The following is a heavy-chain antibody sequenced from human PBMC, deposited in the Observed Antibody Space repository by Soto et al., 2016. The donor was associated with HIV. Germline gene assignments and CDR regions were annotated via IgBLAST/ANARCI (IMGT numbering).Heavy chain of an antibody. V-gene: IGHV4-34*02. CDR3: ARTRYYYDSSGYSKHDY. D-gene: IGHD3-22*01. CDR2: INHSGNN. CDR1: GGSFSGYF. Sequence: VQLQQWGAGLLKPSETLSLTCTVYGGSFSGYFYSWIRQPPGKGLEWIGEINHSGNNNYNPSLKSRVTISADTSKNQFSLNLTSVTAADTAVYYCARTRYYYDSSGYSKHDYWGQGSLVTVSS. J-gene: IGHJ4*02.